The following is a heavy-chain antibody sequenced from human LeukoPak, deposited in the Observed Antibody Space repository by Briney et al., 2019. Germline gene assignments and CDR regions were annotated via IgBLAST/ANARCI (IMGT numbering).Heavy chain of an antibody. V-gene: IGHV3-23*01. CDR1: GFTFRDYS. CDR2: ISVSGGST. CDR3: AKERSRGGDCLDY. Sequence: GGSLRLSCAASGFTFRDYSMNWVRKAPGKGLEWVSAISVSGGSTYYADSVKGRFTISRDNSKNTLYLQMNSLRAEETAVYYCAKERSRGGDCLDYWDQGTLVTVSS. J-gene: IGHJ4*02. D-gene: IGHD2-21*02.